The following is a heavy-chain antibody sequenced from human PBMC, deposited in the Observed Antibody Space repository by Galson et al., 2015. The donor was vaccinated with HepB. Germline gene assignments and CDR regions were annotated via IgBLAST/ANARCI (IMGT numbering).Heavy chain of an antibody. CDR1: GFTFSGSA. CDR2: IRSKANSYAT. Sequence: SLRLSCATSGFTFSGSAMHWVRQASGKGLEWVGRIRSKANSYATAYAASVKGRFTISRDDSKNTAYLQMNSLKTEDTAVYYCTHREEVSSYYGMDVWGQGTTVTVSS. V-gene: IGHV3-73*01. CDR3: THREEVSSYYGMDV. J-gene: IGHJ6*02. D-gene: IGHD1-14*01.